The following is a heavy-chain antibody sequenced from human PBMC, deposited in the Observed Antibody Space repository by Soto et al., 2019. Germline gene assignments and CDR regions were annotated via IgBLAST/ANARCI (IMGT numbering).Heavy chain of an antibody. J-gene: IGHJ6*02. Sequence: QVQLVESGGGVVQPGSSLRRSCAASGFTFSNYAMHWVRQAAGTGLEWVAVISYDGRNKYYVDSVKGRFTSSRDNSKNTLYLEMNSLRTEDTAVFYCARDRTTINLLYYYDMAGWGQANTVTVSS. D-gene: IGHD3-16*01. CDR3: ARDRTTINLLYYYDMAG. CDR2: ISYDGRNK. CDR1: GFTFSNYA. V-gene: IGHV3-30*03.